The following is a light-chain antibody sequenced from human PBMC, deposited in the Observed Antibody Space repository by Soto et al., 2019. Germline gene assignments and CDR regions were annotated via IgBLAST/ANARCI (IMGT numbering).Light chain of an antibody. J-gene: IGKJ1*01. V-gene: IGKV1-6*01. Sequence: ALQISQSPSPPSASVGDRVTITCRASQGIRNDLGWYQQKPGKAPKLLIYAASSLQSGVPARFSGSGSGTEFTLTISSLQSEDFAVYYCQLDNFLPRTFGQGTKVDFK. CDR3: QLDNFLPRT. CDR2: AAS. CDR1: QGIRND.